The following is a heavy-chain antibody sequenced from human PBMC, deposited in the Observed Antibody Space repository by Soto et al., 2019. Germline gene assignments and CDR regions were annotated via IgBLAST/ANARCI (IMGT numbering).Heavy chain of an antibody. Sequence: SETLSLTCTVSGGSISSSSYYWGWIRQPPGKGLEWIGSIYYSGSTYYNPSLKSRVTISVDTSKNQFSLKLSSVTAADTAVYYCARQDRRYGYFYYWGQGTLLTVSS. D-gene: IGHD3-10*01. CDR3: ARQDRRYGYFYY. CDR2: IYYSGST. CDR1: GGSISSSSYY. V-gene: IGHV4-39*01. J-gene: IGHJ4*02.